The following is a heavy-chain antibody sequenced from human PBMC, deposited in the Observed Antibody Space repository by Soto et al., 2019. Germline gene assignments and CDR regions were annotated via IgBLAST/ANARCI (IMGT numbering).Heavy chain of an antibody. J-gene: IGHJ5*02. Sequence: SETLSLTCIVSGASISSTSHYWAWIRQPPGKGLEWIGSIYYTGSTYYNPSLESRVTISVDTSKNHFSLKVTSVTAADTAVFYCARATYYDSSGYQFRQRLDPWGQGTLVTVSS. CDR1: GASISSTSHY. CDR2: IYYTGST. D-gene: IGHD3-22*01. V-gene: IGHV4-39*02. CDR3: ARATYYDSSGYQFRQRLDP.